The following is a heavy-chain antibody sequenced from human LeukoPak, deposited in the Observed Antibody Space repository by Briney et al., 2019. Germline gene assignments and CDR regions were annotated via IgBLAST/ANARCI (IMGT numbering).Heavy chain of an antibody. CDR3: ARDSGTTGEVKFDP. J-gene: IGHJ5*02. V-gene: IGHV4-4*07. CDR1: GGSFSGYY. D-gene: IGHD3-10*01. CDR2: IYTSGTI. Sequence: SETLSLTCAVYGGSFSGYYWSWIRQPAGTALEWIGRIYTSGTITYNPSLKSRVTMSVDTSKNQFSLKLSPVTAADTAVYYCARDSGTTGEVKFDPWGQGTLVTVSS.